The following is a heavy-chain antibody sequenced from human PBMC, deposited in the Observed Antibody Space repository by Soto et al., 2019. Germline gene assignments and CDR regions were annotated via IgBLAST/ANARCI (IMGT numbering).Heavy chain of an antibody. CDR2: ISAYNGNT. D-gene: IGHD6-13*01. CDR1: GYTFTSYG. V-gene: IGHV1-18*01. J-gene: IGHJ5*02. Sequence: VSCKASGYTFTSYGISWVRQAPGQGLEWMGWISAYNGNTNYAQKLQGRVTMTTDTSTSTAYMELRSLRSDDTAVYYCARVPGYSSSWYRWFDPWGQGTLVTVSS. CDR3: ARVPGYSSSWYRWFDP.